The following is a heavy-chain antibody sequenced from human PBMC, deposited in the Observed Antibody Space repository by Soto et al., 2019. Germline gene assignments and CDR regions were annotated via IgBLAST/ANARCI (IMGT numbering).Heavy chain of an antibody. CDR1: GGFISSGDFY. V-gene: IGHV4-30-4*01. CDR2: IFNSVNT. D-gene: IGHD1-26*01. J-gene: IGHJ5*02. Sequence: NPSETLSLTCTVSGGFISSGDFYWSWLRQPPGKGLEWIGDIFNSVNTYYSPSLRSRVSMSVDTSKNQFSLRLTSVTAADTAVYYCARVRMITMIKGAYFGWLDPWGQGTLVTVSS. CDR3: ARVRMITMIKGAYFGWLDP.